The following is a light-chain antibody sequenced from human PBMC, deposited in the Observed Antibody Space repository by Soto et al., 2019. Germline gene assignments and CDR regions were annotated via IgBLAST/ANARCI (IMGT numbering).Light chain of an antibody. J-gene: IGLJ3*02. CDR1: SSNIGSNT. Sequence: QSVLTQPPSASGTPGQRVTISCSGSSSNIGSNTVNWYQQLPGTAPKLLIYSNNQRPSGVPDRFSGSKSGTSASLAISGLRSEDEADYYCAAWDDSSWVFGGGTKLTVL. CDR2: SNN. CDR3: AAWDDSSWV. V-gene: IGLV1-44*01.